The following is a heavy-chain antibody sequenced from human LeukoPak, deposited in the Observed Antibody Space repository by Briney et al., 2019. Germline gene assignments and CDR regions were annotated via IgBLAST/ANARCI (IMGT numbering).Heavy chain of an antibody. D-gene: IGHD6-19*01. V-gene: IGHV6-1*01. J-gene: IGHJ4*02. Sequence: SQTLSLTCDISGDSVSSINGAWNWIRQSPSRGLEWLGRTYYRSKWYNEYAESMEGRITIIPDTSKNQFSLQLIYVTPEDTAVYYCARDLGNTGWYTFDYWGQGTLVTVSS. CDR2: TYYRSKWYN. CDR1: GDSVSSINGA. CDR3: ARDLGNTGWYTFDY.